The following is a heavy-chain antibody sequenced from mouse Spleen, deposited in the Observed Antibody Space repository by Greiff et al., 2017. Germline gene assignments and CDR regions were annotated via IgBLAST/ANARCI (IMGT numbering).Heavy chain of an antibody. V-gene: IGHV1-80*01. CDR3: ARRVIPRGYFDY. Sequence: VQLQQSGAELVKPGASVKISCKASGYAFSSYWMNWVKQRPGKGLEWIGQIYPGDGDTNYNGKFKGKATLTADKSSSTAYMQLSSLTSEDSAVYFCARRVIPRGYFDYWGQGTTLTVSS. CDR2: IYPGDGDT. J-gene: IGHJ2*01. CDR1: GYAFSSYW. D-gene: IGHD2-4*01.